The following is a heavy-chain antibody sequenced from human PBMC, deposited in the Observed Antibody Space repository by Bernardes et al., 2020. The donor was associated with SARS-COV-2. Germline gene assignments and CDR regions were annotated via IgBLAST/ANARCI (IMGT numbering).Heavy chain of an antibody. Sequence: ASVKVSCKASGYTFTSYDINWVRQATGQGLEWMGWMNPNSGNTGYAQKFQGRVTMTRNTSISTAYMELSSLRSEDTAVYYCARPLIESYGDYYYGMDVWGQGTTVTVSS. CDR3: ARPLIESYGDYYYGMDV. V-gene: IGHV1-8*01. CDR2: MNPNSGNT. CDR1: GYTFTSYD. D-gene: IGHD4-17*01. J-gene: IGHJ6*02.